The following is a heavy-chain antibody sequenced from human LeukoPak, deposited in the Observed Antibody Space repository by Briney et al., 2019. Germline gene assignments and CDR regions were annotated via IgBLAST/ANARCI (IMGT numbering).Heavy chain of an antibody. CDR1: GGSISSGSYY. J-gene: IGHJ4*02. D-gene: IGHD3-16*01. V-gene: IGHV4-61*01. CDR3: ARGDGWGDPVDGMGY. Sequence: SETLSLTCTVSGGSISSGSYYWSWIRQPPGKGLEWVGHIYYSRNTKYNPTEYNPSLQSRVTISVDTSQNQFSLKVNSVTAADTAVYFCARGDGWGDPVDGMGYWGQGILVTVSS. CDR2: IYYSRNT.